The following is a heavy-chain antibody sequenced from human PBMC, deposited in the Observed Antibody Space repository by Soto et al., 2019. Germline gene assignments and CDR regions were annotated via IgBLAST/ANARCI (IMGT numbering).Heavy chain of an antibody. CDR1: GYPLTDYF. CDR2: ISLYHHST. D-gene: IGHD2-21*02. V-gene: IGHV1-46*01. Sequence: VAAVKFSCTTSGYPLTDYFIHWVRQAPGQGLEWMGIISLYHHSTSYAQKFQGRLTVTADTSTTTVYMDLSSLTSEDSAVYWCARELYSCGGDCPYYMDYWGQGTLVTVSS. J-gene: IGHJ4*02. CDR3: ARELYSCGGDCPYYMDY.